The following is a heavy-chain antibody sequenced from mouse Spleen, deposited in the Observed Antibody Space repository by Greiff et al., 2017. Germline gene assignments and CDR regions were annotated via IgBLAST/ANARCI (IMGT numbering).Heavy chain of an antibody. CDR1: GFTFSSYA. V-gene: IGHV5-9*04. J-gene: IGHJ3*01. Sequence: DVKLVESGGGLVKLGGSLKLSCAASGFTFSSYAMSWVRQTPEKRLEWVATISSGGGNTYYPDSVKGRFTISRDNAKNTLYLQMSSLKSEDTAMYYCARHGGGNSAWFAYWGQGTLVTVSA. D-gene: IGHD2-1*01. CDR2: ISSGGGNT. CDR3: ARHGGGNSAWFAY.